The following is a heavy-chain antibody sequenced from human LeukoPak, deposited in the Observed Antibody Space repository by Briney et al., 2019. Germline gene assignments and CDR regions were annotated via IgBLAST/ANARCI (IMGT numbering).Heavy chain of an antibody. J-gene: IGHJ3*02. CDR1: GYTFNGYY. CDR2: INPNNADT. CDR3: ARIPYYDFWSGPPTDAFDI. D-gene: IGHD3-3*01. V-gene: IGHV1-2*02. Sequence: ASVKVSCKASGYTFNGYYIHWVRQAPGQGLEWMGWINPNNADTKYAQKFQGRVTMTSDTSIRTAYMELSRLRSDDTAVYYCARIPYYDFWSGPPTDAFDIGGQGTMVTVSS.